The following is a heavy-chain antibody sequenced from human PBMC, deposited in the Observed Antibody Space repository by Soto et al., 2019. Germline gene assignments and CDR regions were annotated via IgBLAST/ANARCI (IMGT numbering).Heavy chain of an antibody. CDR2: INAGNGNT. CDR1: GYTFTSYA. Sequence: ASVKVSCKASGYTFTSYATHWVRQAPGQRLEWMGWINAGNGNTKYSQKFQGRVTITRDTSASTAYMELSSLRSEDTAVYYCARDLDDYGDSHYYYYYMDVWGKGTTVTVSS. J-gene: IGHJ6*03. D-gene: IGHD4-17*01. CDR3: ARDLDDYGDSHYYYYYMDV. V-gene: IGHV1-3*01.